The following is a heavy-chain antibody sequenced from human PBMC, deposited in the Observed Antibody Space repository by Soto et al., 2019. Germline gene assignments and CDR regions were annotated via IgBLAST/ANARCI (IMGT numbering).Heavy chain of an antibody. Sequence: GGSLRLSCAASGFTFDDYAMHWVRQAPGKGLEWVSGISWNSGSIGYADSVKGRFTISRDNAKNSLYLQMNSLRAEDTALYYCAKAPDYHYYYMDVWGKGTTVTVSS. J-gene: IGHJ6*03. CDR1: GFTFDDYA. V-gene: IGHV3-9*01. CDR3: AKAPDYHYYYMDV. CDR2: ISWNSGSI.